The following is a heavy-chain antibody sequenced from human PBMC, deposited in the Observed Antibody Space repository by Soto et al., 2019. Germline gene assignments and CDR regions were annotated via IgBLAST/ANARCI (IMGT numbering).Heavy chain of an antibody. V-gene: IGHV1-46*01. CDR1: GYTLTKYY. D-gene: IGHD6-13*01. Sequence: QVQLVQSGAEVKKPGASVKVSCKASGYTLTKYYMHWVRQAPGHGLEWMGIINPSGGTTTYAQNYEVRVTMTRDTPTSTVYMELSSLRSEETDDYYCARGAAAGVRPFVYWGQGTLVTVSS. CDR2: INPSGGTT. J-gene: IGHJ4*02. CDR3: ARGAAAGVRPFVY.